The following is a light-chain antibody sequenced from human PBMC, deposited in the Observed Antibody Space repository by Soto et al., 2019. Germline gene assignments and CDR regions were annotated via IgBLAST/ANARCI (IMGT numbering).Light chain of an antibody. Sequence: QSVLTQPPSASGTPGQRVTISCSGSSSNIGSNYVYWYQQLPGTVPQLLIYRNSERPSGVPDRISGSKSGTSASLAISGLRAEDEADYYCAAWEGSLRGVVFGGGTKVTVL. CDR2: RNS. CDR1: SSNIGSNY. CDR3: AAWEGSLRGVV. V-gene: IGLV1-47*01. J-gene: IGLJ2*01.